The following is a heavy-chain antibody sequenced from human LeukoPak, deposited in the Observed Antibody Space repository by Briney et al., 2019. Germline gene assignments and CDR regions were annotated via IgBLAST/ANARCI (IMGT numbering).Heavy chain of an antibody. D-gene: IGHD3-22*01. CDR1: GYSFTSYW. Sequence: GESLKISCKGSGYSFTSYWIGWVRQMPGKGLEWMGIIYPGDSDTRYSPPFQGQVTISADKSISTAYLQWSSLKASDTAMYYCARPPSLYYDSSGWFDYWGQGTLVTVSS. J-gene: IGHJ4*02. CDR3: ARPPSLYYDSSGWFDY. CDR2: IYPGDSDT. V-gene: IGHV5-51*01.